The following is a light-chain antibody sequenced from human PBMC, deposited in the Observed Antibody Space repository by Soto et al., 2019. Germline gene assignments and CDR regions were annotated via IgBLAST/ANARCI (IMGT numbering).Light chain of an antibody. CDR2: EVS. CDR3: SSYTTTATVV. J-gene: IGLJ2*01. CDR1: SSDVGAYNY. Sequence: QSALTQPASVSGSPGQSITISCTGTSSDVGAYNYVSWYQQHPDKAPKLMIYEVSGRPSGVSNRFSGSKSGKTASLTISGLQAEDEADYYCSSYTTTATVVFGGGTKVTVL. V-gene: IGLV2-14*01.